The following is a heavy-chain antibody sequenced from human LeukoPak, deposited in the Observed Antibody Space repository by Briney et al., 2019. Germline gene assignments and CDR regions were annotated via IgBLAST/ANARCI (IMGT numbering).Heavy chain of an antibody. CDR1: GGSISSYY. J-gene: IGHJ3*02. CDR3: ARGITMIAMQHAFDI. D-gene: IGHD3-22*01. V-gene: IGHV4-59*01. Sequence: PSGTLSLTCAVSGGSISSYYWSWIRQPPGKGLEWIGYIYYSGSTNYNPSLKSRVTISVDTSKNQFSLKLSSVTAADTAVYYCARGITMIAMQHAFDIWGQGTMVTVSS. CDR2: IYYSGST.